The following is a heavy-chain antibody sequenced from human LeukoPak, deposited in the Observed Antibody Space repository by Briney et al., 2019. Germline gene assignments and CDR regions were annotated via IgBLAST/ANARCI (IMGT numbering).Heavy chain of an antibody. CDR1: GLTFSSNA. CDR3: ARETSSSWPFDY. Sequence: GGSLRLSCAASGLTFSSNAMHWVRQAPGKGLEWVASISYDGTNKNYADSVKGRFTISRDNSKNTLYLQMNSLRTEDTAIYYCARETSSSWPFDYWGQGTLVTASS. J-gene: IGHJ4*02. CDR2: ISYDGTNK. V-gene: IGHV3-30*04. D-gene: IGHD6-13*01.